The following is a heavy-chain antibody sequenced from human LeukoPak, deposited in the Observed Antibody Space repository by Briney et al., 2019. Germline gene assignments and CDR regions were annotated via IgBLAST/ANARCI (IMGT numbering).Heavy chain of an antibody. CDR3: AKDRAIVVVNPYYFDY. J-gene: IGHJ4*02. CDR1: GFTFSSYA. D-gene: IGHD3-22*01. V-gene: IGHV3-23*01. Sequence: GGSLRLSCAASGFTFSSYAMSWVRQAPGKGLEWVSAISGSGGSTYYADSVKGRFTISRDNSKNTLYLQMNSLRAEDTAVYYCAKDRAIVVVNPYYFDYWGQGTLVTVSS. CDR2: ISGSGGST.